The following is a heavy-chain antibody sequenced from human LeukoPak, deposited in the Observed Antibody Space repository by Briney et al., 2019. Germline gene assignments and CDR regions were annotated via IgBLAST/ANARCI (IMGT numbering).Heavy chain of an antibody. D-gene: IGHD4-17*01. CDR2: INHSGST. V-gene: IGHV4-34*01. CDR1: GGSFSGYY. CDR3: ARATLRNWFDP. J-gene: IGHJ5*02. Sequence: KPSETLSLTCAVYGGSFSGYYWSWIRQPPGKGLEWIGEINHSGSTNYNPSLKSRVTISVDTSKNQFSLKLSSVTAADTAVYYCARATLRNWFDPWGQGTLVTVSS.